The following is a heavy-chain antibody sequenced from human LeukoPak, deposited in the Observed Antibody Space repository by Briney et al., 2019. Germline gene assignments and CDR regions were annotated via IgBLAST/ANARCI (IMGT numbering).Heavy chain of an antibody. CDR2: INPNSGGT. J-gene: IGHJ6*03. D-gene: IGHD3-10*01. CDR3: ARDRSGSYSRHYYMDV. CDR1: GYTFTGYY. V-gene: IGHV1-2*02. Sequence: ASVKVSCKASGYTFTGYYMHWARQAPGQGLEWMGWINPNSGGTNYAQKFQGRVTMTRDTSISTAYMELSRLRSDDTAVYYCARDRSGSYSRHYYMDVWGKGTTVTVSS.